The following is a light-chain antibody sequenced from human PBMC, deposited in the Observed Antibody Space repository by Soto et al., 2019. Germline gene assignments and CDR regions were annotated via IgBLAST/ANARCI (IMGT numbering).Light chain of an antibody. Sequence: QPASVSGSPGQSITISCTGTSSDVSGYDYVSWYQQHPGKAPKLMIYDVTNRPSGVSTRFSASKSGNTASLTISGLQAEDEADYYCCSFSSITTRIFGGGTKLTVL. CDR2: DVT. V-gene: IGLV2-14*03. J-gene: IGLJ2*01. CDR3: CSFSSITTRI. CDR1: SSDVSGYDY.